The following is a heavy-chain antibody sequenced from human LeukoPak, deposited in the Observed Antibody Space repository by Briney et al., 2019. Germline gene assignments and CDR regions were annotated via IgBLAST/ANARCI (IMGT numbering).Heavy chain of an antibody. CDR3: ARYGGPVTD. J-gene: IGHJ4*02. D-gene: IGHD2-21*02. CDR2: IKEDGSEK. V-gene: IGHV3-7*05. Sequence: GGSLRLSCAASGFSFNTHSMSWVRQAPGKGPEWVANIKEDGSEKNYVDSVKGRFTISRDNVKNALYLQMNSLRAEDTALYYCARYGGPVTDWGQGTLVIVSS. CDR1: GFSFNTHS.